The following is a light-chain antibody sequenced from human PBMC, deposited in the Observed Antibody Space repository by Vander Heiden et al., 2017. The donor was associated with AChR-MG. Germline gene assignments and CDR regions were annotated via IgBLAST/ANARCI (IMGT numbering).Light chain of an antibody. CDR1: SSNIGGNS. Sequence: QSALTQPPSASGAPGRRVTISCSGSSSNIGGNSVYWYQQLPGAAPKLLIYRDNQRPSGVPDRFSGSKSGTSASLAISGLRSEDEADYYCAAWDDSLSIVFGGGTKLTVL. J-gene: IGLJ2*01. V-gene: IGLV1-47*01. CDR2: RDN. CDR3: AAWDDSLSIV.